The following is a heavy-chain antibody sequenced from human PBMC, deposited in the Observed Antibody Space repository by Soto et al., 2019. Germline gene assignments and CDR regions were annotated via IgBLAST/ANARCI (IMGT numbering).Heavy chain of an antibody. CDR1: GGTFSSYT. J-gene: IGHJ4*02. D-gene: IGHD3-10*01. Sequence: QVQLVQSGAEVKKPGSSVKVSCKASGGTFSSYTISWVRQAPGQGLEWMGRIIPIVGIANYAQKFQGRVTITADKSTSTAGMELSSLRSEDRAVYYCARATMVRGGIDYWGQGTLVTVSS. CDR3: ARATMVRGGIDY. V-gene: IGHV1-69*02. CDR2: IIPIVGIA.